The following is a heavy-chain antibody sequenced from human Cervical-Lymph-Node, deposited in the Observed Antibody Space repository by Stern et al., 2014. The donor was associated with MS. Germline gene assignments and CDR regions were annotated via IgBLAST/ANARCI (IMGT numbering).Heavy chain of an antibody. Sequence: QVQLQESGPGLVKPSQTLSLICTVSGGSINNGSYYWNWIRQHPGKGLEWIGSIHRSGITYYNPSLKSRVTISVDTSKNHFSVNLASVTAADTAVYYCAREGARGAAGSWGQGTLVTVSS. J-gene: IGHJ4*02. CDR3: AREGARGAAGS. V-gene: IGHV4-31*03. CDR2: IHRSGIT. D-gene: IGHD6-13*01. CDR1: GGSINNGSYY.